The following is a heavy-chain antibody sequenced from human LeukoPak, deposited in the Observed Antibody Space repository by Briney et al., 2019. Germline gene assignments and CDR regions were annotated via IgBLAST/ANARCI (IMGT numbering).Heavy chain of an antibody. CDR1: GFTLTSYA. CDR3: AKGAHIVVVTAILDY. D-gene: IGHD2-21*02. CDR2: ISGSVGRT. V-gene: IGHV3-23*01. J-gene: IGHJ4*02. Sequence: GRSRRPSCAASGFTLTSYATGWVRQAPGKGLEWVSAISGSVGRTYYADSVKGRLTISRNNPKNTPYLKMNSLRAEDTAVYYCAKGAHIVVVTAILDYWGQGTLVTVSS.